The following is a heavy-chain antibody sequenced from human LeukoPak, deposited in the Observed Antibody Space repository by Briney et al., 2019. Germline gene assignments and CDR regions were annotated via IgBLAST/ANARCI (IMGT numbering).Heavy chain of an antibody. D-gene: IGHD2-15*01. CDR3: ARGPLGCSGGSCYSGVLDY. CDR1: GYSISSGFY. CDR2: IYHSGST. J-gene: IGHJ4*02. V-gene: IGHV4-38-2*02. Sequence: PSETLSLTCTLPGYSISSGFYWAWIRQPPGKGLECIRSIYHSGSTYYNPSLKSRVTISVDTSKNQFSLNLSSVTAADTAVYYCARGPLGCSGGSCYSGVLDYWGQGTLVTVSS.